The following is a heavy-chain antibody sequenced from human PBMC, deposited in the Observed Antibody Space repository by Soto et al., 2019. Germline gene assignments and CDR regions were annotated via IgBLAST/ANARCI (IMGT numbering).Heavy chain of an antibody. V-gene: IGHV4-39*01. CDR2: IYYSGST. Sequence: PSETLSLTCTVSGGSISSSSYYWGWIRQPPGKGLEWIGSIYYSGSTYYNPSLKSRVTISVDTSKNQFSLKLSSVTAADKAVYYCASETTSPDDFWSGYYPHTYYYYYGMDVWGQGTTVTVSS. J-gene: IGHJ6*02. CDR1: GGSISSSSYY. CDR3: ASETTSPDDFWSGYYPHTYYYYYGMDV. D-gene: IGHD3-3*01.